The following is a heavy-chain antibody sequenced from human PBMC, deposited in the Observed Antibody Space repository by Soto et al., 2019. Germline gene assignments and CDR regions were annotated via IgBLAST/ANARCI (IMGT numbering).Heavy chain of an antibody. CDR2: MNPNSGNT. J-gene: IGHJ4*02. CDR3: ARGFGYSSSWYFGY. V-gene: IGHV1-8*01. Sequence: ASVKVSCKASGYTFTSYDINWVRQATGQGLEWMGLMNPNSGNTGYAQKFQGRVTMTRNTSISTAYMELSSLRSEDTAVYYCARGFGYSSSWYFGYWGQGTLVTVPQ. D-gene: IGHD6-13*01. CDR1: GYTFTSYD.